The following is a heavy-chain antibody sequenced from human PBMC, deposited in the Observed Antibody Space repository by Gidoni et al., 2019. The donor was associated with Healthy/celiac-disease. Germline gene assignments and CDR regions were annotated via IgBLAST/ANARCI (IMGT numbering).Heavy chain of an antibody. D-gene: IGHD3-22*01. J-gene: IGHJ4*02. CDR3: ANPNYDSSGYYYAD. CDR1: GFTFSSYA. Sequence: EVQLLESGGGLVQPGGSLRLSGAASGFTFSSYAMRGVRQAPGKGLEWVSAIGGSGGSTYYADSVKGRFTISRDNSKNTLYLQMNSLRAEDTAEYYCANPNYDSSGYYYADWGQGTLVTVSS. CDR2: IGGSGGST. V-gene: IGHV3-23*01.